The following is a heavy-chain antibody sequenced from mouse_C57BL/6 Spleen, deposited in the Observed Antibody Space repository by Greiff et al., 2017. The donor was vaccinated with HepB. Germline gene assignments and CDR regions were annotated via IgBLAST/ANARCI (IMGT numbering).Heavy chain of an antibody. CDR2: IDPENGDT. CDR3: TTNYGMFAY. D-gene: IGHD1-1*01. J-gene: IGHJ3*01. Sequence: VQLQQSGAELVRPGASVKLSCTASGFNIKDDYMHWVKQRPEQGLEWIGWIDPENGDTEYASKVQGKATITANTSSNTAYLQLSSLTSEDTAVYYCTTNYGMFAYWGQGTLVTVSA. CDR1: GFNIKDDY. V-gene: IGHV14-4*01.